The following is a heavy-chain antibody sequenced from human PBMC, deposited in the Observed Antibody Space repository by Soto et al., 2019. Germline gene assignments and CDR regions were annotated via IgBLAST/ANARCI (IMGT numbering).Heavy chain of an antibody. CDR2: IIPIFGTA. CDR1: GGTFRSYA. J-gene: IGHJ6*02. V-gene: IGHV1-69*13. D-gene: IGHD5-18*01. CDR3: ATSYSYGQPHYYYYGMDV. Sequence: SVKVSCKASGGTFRSYASSWVRQATGQGLEWMGGIIPIFGTASYAQKFQGRVTITADESTSTAYMELSSLRSEDTAVYYCATSYSYGQPHYYYYGMDVWGQGTTVTVSS.